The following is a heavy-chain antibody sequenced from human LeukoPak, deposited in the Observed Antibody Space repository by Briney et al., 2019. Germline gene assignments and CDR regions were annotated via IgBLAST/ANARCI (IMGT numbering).Heavy chain of an antibody. CDR2: IIPIFGTA. D-gene: IGHD3-16*01. J-gene: IGHJ3*02. Sequence: GASVKVSCKASGGTFSSYAISWVRQAPGQGLEWMGGIIPIFGTANYAQKFQGRVTMTEDTSTDTAYMELSSLRSEDTAVYYCATGQKAWGLAFDIWGQGTMVTVSS. CDR1: GGTFSSYA. V-gene: IGHV1-69*06. CDR3: ATGQKAWGLAFDI.